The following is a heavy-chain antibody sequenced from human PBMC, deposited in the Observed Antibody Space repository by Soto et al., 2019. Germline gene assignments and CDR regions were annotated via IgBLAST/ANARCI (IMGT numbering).Heavy chain of an antibody. CDR2: ISGSGDST. CDR3: AKDRDGAAAGPTKFYGMDV. D-gene: IGHD6-13*01. CDR1: GFTFSSDA. J-gene: IGHJ6*02. V-gene: IGHV3-23*01. Sequence: PGGSLRLSCAASGFTFSSDAMSWVRQAPGKGLEWVSVISGSGDSTYYADSVRGRFTISRDNSKNTLYLQMNSLRAEDTAVYYCAKDRDGAAAGPTKFYGMDVWGQGTTVTVSS.